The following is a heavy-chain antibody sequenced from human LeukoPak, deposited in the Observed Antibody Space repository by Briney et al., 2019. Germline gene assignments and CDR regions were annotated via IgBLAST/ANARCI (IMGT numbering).Heavy chain of an antibody. CDR2: IKQEGSEK. Sequence: GGSLRLSCAASGFTFSSYWMSWVRQAPGKGLEWVANIKQEGSEKYYVDSVKDRFTISRDNAKNSLYLQMNSLRAEDTAVYCCARDSLGMVEYYFDYWGQGTLVTVSS. D-gene: IGHD3-10*01. CDR3: ARDSLGMVEYYFDY. CDR1: GFTFSSYW. J-gene: IGHJ4*02. V-gene: IGHV3-7*01.